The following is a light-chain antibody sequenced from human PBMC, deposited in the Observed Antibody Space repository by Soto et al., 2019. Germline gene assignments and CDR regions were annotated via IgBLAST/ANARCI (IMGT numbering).Light chain of an antibody. CDR1: QSVNSY. V-gene: IGKV3-20*01. J-gene: IGKJ1*01. CDR2: GAS. CDR3: QQYGSSSRT. Sequence: EIVLTQSPGTLSLSPGERATLSCRASQSVNSYLAWYQQKPSQAPRLLIYGASDRATGIPDRFSGSGSGTDFTLTISRLEPEDFAVYYCQQYGSSSRTFGQGTKVDIK.